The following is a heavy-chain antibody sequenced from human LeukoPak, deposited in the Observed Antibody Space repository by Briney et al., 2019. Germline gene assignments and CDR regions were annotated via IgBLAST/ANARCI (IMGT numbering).Heavy chain of an antibody. CDR3: AKGMSATSGYLELEY. J-gene: IGHJ4*02. CDR1: GFTFSSYG. D-gene: IGHD3-22*01. Sequence: GGSLRLSCAASGFTFSSYGMHWVRQAPGKGLEWVAVISYDGSNKYYADSVKGRCTISRDNSKKTLYLQMNSLRAEDTAVYYCAKGMSATSGYLELEYWGQGTLVTVSS. V-gene: IGHV3-30*18. CDR2: ISYDGSNK.